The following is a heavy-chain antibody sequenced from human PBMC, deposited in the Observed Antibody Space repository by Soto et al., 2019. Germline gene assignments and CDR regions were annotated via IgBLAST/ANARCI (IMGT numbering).Heavy chain of an antibody. CDR3: ATLDSSGYYYEDAFDI. CDR1: GYSFTSHN. V-gene: IGHV1-8*01. CDR2: MNPNSGNT. Sequence: ASVKVSCKASGYSFTSHNIQWVRQAPGQGLEWMGWMNPNSGNTGYAQKFQGRVTMTRNTSISTAYMELSSLRSEDTAVYYCATLDSSGYYYEDAFDIWGQGTMVTVSS. D-gene: IGHD3-22*01. J-gene: IGHJ3*02.